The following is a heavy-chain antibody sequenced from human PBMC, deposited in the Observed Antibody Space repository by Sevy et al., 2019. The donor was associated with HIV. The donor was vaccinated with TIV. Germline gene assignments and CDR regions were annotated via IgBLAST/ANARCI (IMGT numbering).Heavy chain of an antibody. J-gene: IGHJ6*02. CDR2: ISGSGSTN. CDR1: GFTFSNYS. CDR3: ARATITMRGVVITTWGMDV. D-gene: IGHD3-22*01. Sequence: GGSLRLSCAASGFTFSNYSMNWVRQAPGKGLEWVSYISGSGSTNYYADSVKGRVTISRDNAKNSLYLQMNSLRAEDTAMYYRARATITMRGVVITTWGMDVWGQGTTVTVSS. V-gene: IGHV3-48*01.